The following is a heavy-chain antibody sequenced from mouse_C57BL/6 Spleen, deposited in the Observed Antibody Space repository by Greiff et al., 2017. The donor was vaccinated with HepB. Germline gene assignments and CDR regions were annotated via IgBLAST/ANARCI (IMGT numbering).Heavy chain of an antibody. Sequence: VQLQESGAELARPGASVKMSCKASGYTFTSYTMNWVKQRPGQGLEWIGYINPSSGYTKYNQKFKDKATLTADKSSSTAYMQLSSLTSEDSAVYYCARSIDYDPFAYWGQGTLVTVSA. CDR1: GYTFTSYT. CDR3: ARSIDYDPFAY. D-gene: IGHD2-4*01. J-gene: IGHJ3*01. CDR2: INPSSGYT. V-gene: IGHV1-4*01.